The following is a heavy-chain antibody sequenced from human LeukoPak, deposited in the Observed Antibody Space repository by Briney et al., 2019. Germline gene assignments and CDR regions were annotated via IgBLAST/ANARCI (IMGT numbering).Heavy chain of an antibody. CDR3: AKDPNGDYVGAFDS. CDR1: GFTFSDYA. D-gene: IGHD4-17*01. V-gene: IGHV3-23*01. J-gene: IGHJ3*02. Sequence: GGSLRLSCAASGFTFSDYALIWVRQAPERGLQWLSAITASGAGTYYEDSVKGRFTISRGNSKNTLYLQMNSLRAEDTAIYYCAKDPNGDYVGAFDSWGQGTMVTVSS. CDR2: ITASGAGT.